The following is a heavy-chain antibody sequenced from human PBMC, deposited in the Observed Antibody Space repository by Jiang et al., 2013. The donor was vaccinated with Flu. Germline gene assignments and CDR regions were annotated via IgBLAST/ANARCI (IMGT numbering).Heavy chain of an antibody. Sequence: QTLSLTCVISGDNVSSSTSTWHWIRQSPSRGLEWLGRTYYRSKWYSEYAASVRSRMTINPDTSKNQFSLQLNSVTPEDTAVYYCARIAAASREFDYWGQGTLVTVSS. CDR1: GDNVSSSTST. D-gene: IGHD6-13*01. J-gene: IGHJ4*02. V-gene: IGHV6-1*01. CDR2: TYYRSKWYS. CDR3: ARIAAASREFDY.